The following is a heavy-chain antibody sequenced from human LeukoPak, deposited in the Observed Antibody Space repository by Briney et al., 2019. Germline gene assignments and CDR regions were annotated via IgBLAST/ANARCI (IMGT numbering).Heavy chain of an antibody. V-gene: IGHV3-7*01. CDR3: ARERFFDWYLFDY. Sequence: GGSLRLSCAASGFTFSSYSMNWVRQAPGKGLEWVANIKQDGSEKNYVDSVRGRFTISRDNAKNSLFLQMNSLRAEDTALYYCARERFFDWYLFDYWGQGALVAVSS. CDR1: GFTFSSYS. D-gene: IGHD3-9*01. CDR2: IKQDGSEK. J-gene: IGHJ4*02.